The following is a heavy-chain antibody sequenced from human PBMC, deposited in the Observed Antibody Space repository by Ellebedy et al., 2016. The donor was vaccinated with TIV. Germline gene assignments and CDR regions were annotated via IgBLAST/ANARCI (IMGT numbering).Heavy chain of an antibody. CDR1: GFTFRSHD. J-gene: IGHJ4*02. CDR3: ARDPSVVGATGDYYFDY. V-gene: IGHV3-13*01. D-gene: IGHD1-26*01. CDR2: IGTAGDT. Sequence: GESLKISCAASGFTFRSHDMHWVRQATGKGLEWISAIGTAGDTYYSGSVKGRFTISRENAKNSLYLQMNSLKSGDTAVYYCARDPSVVGATGDYYFDYWGQGTLVTVSS.